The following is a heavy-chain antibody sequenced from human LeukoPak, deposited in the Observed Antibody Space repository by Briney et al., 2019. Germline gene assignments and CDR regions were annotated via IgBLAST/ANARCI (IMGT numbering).Heavy chain of an antibody. D-gene: IGHD3/OR15-3a*01. Sequence: QCGGSLRLSCTVSGFRVSDYYMSWVRQAPGEGLEWVGLIRDSGEAFYADFARGRFAISRDESENTLYLQMNSLRVEDTAVYFCARDRAANQDWVEFDPWGQGTPVIVSS. CDR3: ARDRAANQDWVEFDP. V-gene: IGHV3-66*03. CDR1: GFRVSDYY. CDR2: IRDSGEA. J-gene: IGHJ5*02.